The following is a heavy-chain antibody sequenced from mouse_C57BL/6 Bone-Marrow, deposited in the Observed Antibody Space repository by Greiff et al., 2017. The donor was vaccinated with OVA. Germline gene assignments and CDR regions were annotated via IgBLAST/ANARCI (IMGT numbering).Heavy chain of an antibody. CDR3: ARERTGSFDY. J-gene: IGHJ2*01. V-gene: IGHV7-1*01. D-gene: IGHD4-1*01. CDR1: GFTFSDFY. Sequence: EVKLVESGGGLVQSGRSLRLSCATSGFTFSDFYMEWVRQAPGKGLEWLAASRNKANDYTTEYSASVHGRFIVSRDTSQSSIYIQMNALRAEDTAIYYCARERTGSFDYWGQGTTLKGSS. CDR2: SRNKANDYTT.